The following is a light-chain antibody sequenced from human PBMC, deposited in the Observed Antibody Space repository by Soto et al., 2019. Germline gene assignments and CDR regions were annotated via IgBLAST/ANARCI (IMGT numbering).Light chain of an antibody. J-gene: IGKJ2*01. Sequence: EVVLTQSPGTLSLSAGERATLFCRASERVASNYLARYQQKPGQAPRLLIYGASSRATGIPDRFSGSGSGTDFTLTISTLQSEDFAVYYCQQYNNWPPYTFGQGTKVDIK. CDR1: ERVASNY. CDR3: QQYNNWPPYT. V-gene: IGKV3-20*01. CDR2: GAS.